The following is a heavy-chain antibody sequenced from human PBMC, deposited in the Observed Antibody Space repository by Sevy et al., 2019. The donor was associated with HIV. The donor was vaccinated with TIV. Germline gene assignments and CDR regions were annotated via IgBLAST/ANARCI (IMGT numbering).Heavy chain of an antibody. Sequence: LETLSLTCSVSGGSISSSSYYWGWIRQPPGKGLEWIGSIYYSGSTYYNPSLKSRVTISVDTSKNQFSLKLSSVTAADTAVYYCARHAHITMIVTWGQGTLVTVSS. CDR3: ARHAHITMIVT. CDR2: IYYSGST. J-gene: IGHJ5*02. D-gene: IGHD3-22*01. V-gene: IGHV4-39*01. CDR1: GGSISSSSYY.